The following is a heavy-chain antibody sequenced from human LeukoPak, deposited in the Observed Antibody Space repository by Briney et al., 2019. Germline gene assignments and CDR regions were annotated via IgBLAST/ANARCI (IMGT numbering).Heavy chain of an antibody. CDR2: ISYDGSNK. V-gene: IGHV3-30*18. J-gene: IGHJ4*02. Sequence: GGSLRLSRAASGFTFNSYGMHWVRQAPGKGLEWVAVISYDGSNKYYADFVKGRFTISRDNSKNTLSLQMNGLIPEDTAVYYCAKSVASDAYWGQGTLVTVSS. CDR3: AKSVASDAY. CDR1: GFTFNSYG. D-gene: IGHD5-12*01.